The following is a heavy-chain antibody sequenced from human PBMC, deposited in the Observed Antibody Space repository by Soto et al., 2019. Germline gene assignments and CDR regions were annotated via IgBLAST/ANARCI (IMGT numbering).Heavy chain of an antibody. CDR1: GYTFTSYA. D-gene: IGHD5-12*01. J-gene: IGHJ4*02. CDR3: ARDAPFKHIGDKWLRFLWPAFAY. CDR2: INAGNGNT. Sequence: ASVKVSCKASGYTFTSYAMHWVRQAPGQRLEWMGWINAGNGNTKYSQKFQGRVTITRDTSASTAYMELSSLRSEDTAVYYCARDAPFKHIGDKWLRFLWPAFAYWGQGTLVTVSS. V-gene: IGHV1-3*01.